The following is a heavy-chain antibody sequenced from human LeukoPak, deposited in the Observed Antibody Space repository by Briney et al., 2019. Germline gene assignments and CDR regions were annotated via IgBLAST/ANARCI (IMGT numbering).Heavy chain of an antibody. CDR2: ISSSSSYI. CDR1: GFTFSSYS. D-gene: IGHD3-9*01. J-gene: IGHJ4*02. V-gene: IGHV3-21*01. CDR3: ARGQRYFDWSHDY. Sequence: GGSLRLSCAASGFTFSSYSMNWVRQAPGKGLEWVSSISSSSSYIYYADSAKGRFTISRDNAKNSLYLQMNSLRAEDTAVYYCARGQRYFDWSHDYWGQGTLVTVSS.